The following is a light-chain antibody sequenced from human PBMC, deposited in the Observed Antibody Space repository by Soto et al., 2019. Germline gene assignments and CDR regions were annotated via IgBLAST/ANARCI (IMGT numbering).Light chain of an antibody. CDR1: TSNIGSNS. Sequence: QSVLTQPPSASGTPGQRVTIPCSGSTSNIGSNSVCWYQQLPGPAPKLLIYRNDQRPSGVPDRFSGSKSGTSASLAISGRRSEDEAEYYCAAWDDSLTGPVFGGGTKLTVL. CDR2: RND. CDR3: AAWDDSLTGPV. V-gene: IGLV1-47*01. J-gene: IGLJ2*01.